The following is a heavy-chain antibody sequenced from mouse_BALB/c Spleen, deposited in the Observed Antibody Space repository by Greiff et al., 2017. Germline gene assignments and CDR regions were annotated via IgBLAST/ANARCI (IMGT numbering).Heavy chain of an antibody. CDR1: GFSLTSYG. CDR2: IWSGGST. V-gene: IGHV2-2*02. CDR3: ARNAFITTVVEGSDYFDY. Sequence: VQLQQSGPGLVQPSQSLSITCTVSGFSLTSYGVHWVRQSPGKGLEWLGVIWSGGSTDYNAAFISRLSISKDNSKSQVFFKMNSLQANDTAIYYCARNAFITTVVEGSDYFDYWGQGTTLTVSS. J-gene: IGHJ2*01. D-gene: IGHD1-1*01.